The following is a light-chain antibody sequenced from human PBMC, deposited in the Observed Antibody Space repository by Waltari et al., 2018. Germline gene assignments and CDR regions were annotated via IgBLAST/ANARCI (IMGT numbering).Light chain of an antibody. J-gene: IGLJ1*01. CDR2: DVS. V-gene: IGLV2-14*03. CDR3: SSYTSTSTLV. Sequence: QSALTQPASVSGSPGQSITIPCTGTSSDVGGYDYVSWYQPPPGQAPQLLIFDVSYHPSGVSTRFSGSKSGNTASLTISGLQAEDEADYSCSSYTSTSTLVFGSGTKVTVL. CDR1: SSDVGGYDY.